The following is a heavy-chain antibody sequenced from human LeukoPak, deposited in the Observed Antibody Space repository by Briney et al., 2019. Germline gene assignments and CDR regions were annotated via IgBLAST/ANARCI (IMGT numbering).Heavy chain of an antibody. CDR3: AKDDGGEYHLFDS. D-gene: IGHD3-16*01. V-gene: IGHV3-23*01. CDR2: LVVTGGAT. CDR1: GFTFRNFA. Sequence: GGSLRLSCAASGFTFRNFAMSWVRQVPGKGLEWLSTLVVTGGATYYADSVTGRFIISRDNAKNTLYLQMNSLTVEDTAVYYCAKDDGGEYHLFDSWGQGTLVTVSS. J-gene: IGHJ4*02.